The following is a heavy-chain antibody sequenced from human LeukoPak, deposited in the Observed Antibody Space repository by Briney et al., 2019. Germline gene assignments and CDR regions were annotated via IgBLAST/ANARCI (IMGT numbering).Heavy chain of an antibody. Sequence: PSETLSLTCSVSGGSISSYHWSWIRQPPGKGLDWIGYIYYSGSPNYNPSLKSRVTISVDTSKNQFSLKLSSVTAADTAVYYCARVKRGYSLYYMDVWGKGTTVTVSS. CDR3: ARVKRGYSLYYMDV. CDR1: GGSISSYH. J-gene: IGHJ6*03. D-gene: IGHD5-18*01. CDR2: IYYSGSP. V-gene: IGHV4-59*01.